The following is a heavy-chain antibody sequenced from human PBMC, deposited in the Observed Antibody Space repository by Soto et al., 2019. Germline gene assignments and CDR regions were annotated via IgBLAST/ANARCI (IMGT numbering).Heavy chain of an antibody. CDR3: ARDRGPGYSSSWYYDY. D-gene: IGHD6-13*01. CDR2: INPNSGGT. J-gene: IGHJ4*02. V-gene: IGHV1-2*04. Sequence: ASVKVSCKASGYTFTGYYMHWVRQAPGQGLEWMGWINPNSGGTNYAQKFQGWVTMTRDTSISTAYMELSRLRSDDTAVYYCARDRGPGYSSSWYYDYWGQGTLVTVS. CDR1: GYTFTGYY.